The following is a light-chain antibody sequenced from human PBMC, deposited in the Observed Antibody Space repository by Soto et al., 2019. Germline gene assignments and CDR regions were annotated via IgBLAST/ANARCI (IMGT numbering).Light chain of an antibody. CDR2: GAS. CDR3: QQYTNWPYT. V-gene: IGKV3-15*01. Sequence: EIVMTQSPATLSVSPGERASLSCRASQSVGSNLAWYQQKAGQAPRILIYGASTRATGIPARFSGSGSGTEFTLTISSLQSEDFAVYSCQQYTNWPYTFGQGTKLEIK. J-gene: IGKJ2*01. CDR1: QSVGSN.